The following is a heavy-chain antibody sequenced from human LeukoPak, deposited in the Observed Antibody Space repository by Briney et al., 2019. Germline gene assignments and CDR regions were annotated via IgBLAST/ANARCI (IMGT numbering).Heavy chain of an antibody. V-gene: IGHV4-59*01. J-gene: IGHJ6*02. CDR3: ARRRSFWSGYYAYGMDV. D-gene: IGHD3-3*01. CDR1: GGSISSYY. CDR2: IYYSGST. Sequence: SETLSLTCTVSGGSISSYYWSWIRQPPGKGLEWTGYIYYSGSTNYNPSLKSRVTISVDTSKNQFSLKLSSVTAADTAVYYCARRRSFWSGYYAYGMDVWGQGTTVTVSS.